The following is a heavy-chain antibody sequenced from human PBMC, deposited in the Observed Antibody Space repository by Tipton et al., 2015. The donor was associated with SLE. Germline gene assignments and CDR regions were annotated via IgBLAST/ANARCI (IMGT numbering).Heavy chain of an antibody. CDR2: IYYSGST. J-gene: IGHJ3*02. D-gene: IGHD3-3*01. CDR1: GGSISSGGYY. V-gene: IGHV4-31*03. CDR3: AREEANDFWSGGDAFDI. Sequence: TLSLTCTVSGGSISSGGYYWSWIRQHPGKGLEWIGYIYYSGSTYYNPSLKSRVTISVDTSKNQFSLKLSSVTAADTAVYYCAREEANDFWSGGDAFDIWGQGTRVTVSS.